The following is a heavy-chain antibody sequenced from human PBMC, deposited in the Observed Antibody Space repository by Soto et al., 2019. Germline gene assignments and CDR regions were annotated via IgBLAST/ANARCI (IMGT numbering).Heavy chain of an antibody. CDR2: INPNSGGT. J-gene: IGHJ4*02. V-gene: IGHV1-2*02. D-gene: IGHD3-22*01. Sequence: GASVKVSCKASGYTFTGYYMHWVRQAPGQGLEWMGWINPNSGGTNYAQKFQGRVTMTRDTSISTAYMELSRLRSDDTAVYYCARGVYYYDSSGYLYFDYWGQGTLVTVSS. CDR3: ARGVYYYDSSGYLYFDY. CDR1: GYTFTGYY.